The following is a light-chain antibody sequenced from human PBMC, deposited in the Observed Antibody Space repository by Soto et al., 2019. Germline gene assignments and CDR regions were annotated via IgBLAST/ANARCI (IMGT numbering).Light chain of an antibody. CDR2: EVS. CDR3: SSYTSTTTVL. J-gene: IGLJ2*01. CDR1: SSDIGGYSY. V-gene: IGLV2-14*01. Sequence: QSVLTQPASVSGSPGQSITISCTGTSSDIGGYSYVSWYQQYPGKAPTLLIFEVSNRPSGVSPRFSGSRSGSTASLTISGLQAEDEADYYCSSYTSTTTVLFGGGTKLTVL.